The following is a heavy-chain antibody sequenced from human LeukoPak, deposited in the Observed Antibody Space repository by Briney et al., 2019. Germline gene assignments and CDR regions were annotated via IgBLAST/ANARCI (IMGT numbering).Heavy chain of an antibody. J-gene: IGHJ3*02. CDR2: ISGSGGST. V-gene: IGHV3-23*01. Sequence: GGSLRLSCAASGFTFSSYAMSWVRQAPGKGLEWVSAISGSGGSTYYADSVKGRFTISRDNSKNTLYLQMNSLRAEDTAVYYCAKFYDSSGYYIAGDAFDIWGQGTMVTVSS. CDR1: GFTFSSYA. D-gene: IGHD3-22*01. CDR3: AKFYDSSGYYIAGDAFDI.